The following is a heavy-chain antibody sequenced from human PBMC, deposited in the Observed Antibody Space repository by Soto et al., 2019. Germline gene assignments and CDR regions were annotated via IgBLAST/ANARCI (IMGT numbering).Heavy chain of an antibody. V-gene: IGHV5-10-1*01. CDR3: ARLRRIAAAGEDFDY. Sequence: PGESLKISCKGSGYSFTSYWISWVRQMPGKGLEWMGRIDPSDSYTNYSPSFQGHVTISADKSISTAYLQWSSLKASDTAMYYCARLRRIAAAGEDFDYWGQGTLVTVSS. CDR2: IDPSDSYT. J-gene: IGHJ4*02. D-gene: IGHD6-13*01. CDR1: GYSFTSYW.